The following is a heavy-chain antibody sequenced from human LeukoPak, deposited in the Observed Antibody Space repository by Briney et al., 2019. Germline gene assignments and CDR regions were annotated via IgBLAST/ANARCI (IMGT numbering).Heavy chain of an antibody. CDR2: ISSSSSYI. V-gene: IGHV3-21*01. J-gene: IGHJ4*02. CDR1: GFTFSSYA. CDR3: ARSPPTTGSLDY. D-gene: IGHD4-17*01. Sequence: PGGSLRLSCAASGFTFSSYAMSWVRQAPGKGLEWVSSISSSSSYIYYADSVKGRFTISRDNAKNSLYLQMNSLRAEDTAVYYCARSPPTTGSLDYWGQGTLVTVSS.